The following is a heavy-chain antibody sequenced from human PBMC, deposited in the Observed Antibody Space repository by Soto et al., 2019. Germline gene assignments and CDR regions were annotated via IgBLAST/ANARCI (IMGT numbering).Heavy chain of an antibody. V-gene: IGHV3-21*01. Sequence: EVQLVESGGGLVKPGGSLRLSCAASRFTFSSYSMNWVRQAPGKGLEWVSSISSSSSYIYYADSVKGRFTISRDNAKNSLYLQMNSLRAEDTAVYYCARDRFEGYCSGGSCYSLAFDIWGQGTMVTVSS. CDR2: ISSSSSYI. CDR1: RFTFSSYS. D-gene: IGHD2-15*01. J-gene: IGHJ3*02. CDR3: ARDRFEGYCSGGSCYSLAFDI.